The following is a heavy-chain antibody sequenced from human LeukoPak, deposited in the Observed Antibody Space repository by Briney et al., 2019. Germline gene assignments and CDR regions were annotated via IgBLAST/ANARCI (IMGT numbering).Heavy chain of an antibody. J-gene: IGHJ5*02. Sequence: GGSLRLSCAASGFNFSNYDMHWVRQAPGKGLEWVAFIQNDRSNKYYADSVKGRFTISRDNSKNTLYLQMNSLRAEETAVYDCAKGDTSWSQGTLVTVSS. CDR2: IQNDRSNK. CDR1: GFNFSNYD. CDR3: AKGDTS. D-gene: IGHD2-21*02. V-gene: IGHV3-30*02.